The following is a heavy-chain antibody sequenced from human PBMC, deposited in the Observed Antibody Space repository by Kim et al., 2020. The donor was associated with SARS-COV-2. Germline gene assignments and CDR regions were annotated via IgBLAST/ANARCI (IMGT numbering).Heavy chain of an antibody. CDR1: GGSISSNNYY. J-gene: IGHJ4*02. D-gene: IGHD2-15*01. Sequence: SETLSLTCTVSGGSISSNNYYWGWLRQPPGKGLVWKGSLLYSGSSNYNLSLKSRVTISVDTTNNQFSLKLSSATAADTAVYYCATSHLEVVGNRGPGT. CDR3: ATSHLEVVGN. V-gene: IGHV4-39*01. CDR2: LLYSGSS.